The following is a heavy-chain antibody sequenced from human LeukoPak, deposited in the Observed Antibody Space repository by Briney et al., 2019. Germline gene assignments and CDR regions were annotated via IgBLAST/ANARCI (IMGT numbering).Heavy chain of an antibody. CDR1: GGSISSGSYY. V-gene: IGHV4-61*02. CDR2: IYTSGST. CDR3: ARGIYDFWSGNPFDY. D-gene: IGHD3-3*01. J-gene: IGHJ4*02. Sequence: SETLSLTCTVSGGSISSGSYYWSWIRQPAGKGLEWIGRIYTSGSTNYNPSLKSRVTISVDTSKNQFSLKLSSVTAADTAVYYCARGIYDFWSGNPFDYWGQGTLVTVSS.